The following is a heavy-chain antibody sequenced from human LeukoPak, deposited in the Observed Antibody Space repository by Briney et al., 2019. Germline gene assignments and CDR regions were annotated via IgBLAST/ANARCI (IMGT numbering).Heavy chain of an antibody. Sequence: GGSLRLSCAASGFTLSNYGLHWVRQAPGKGLECVSFIRNDGGYTFYAGSVRGRFTISRDNAKNSLYLQMNSLRAEDTAVYYCARVVGGWYPSYFFDYWGQGTLVTVSS. J-gene: IGHJ4*02. D-gene: IGHD6-19*01. CDR1: GFTLSNYG. CDR2: IRNDGGYT. CDR3: ARVVGGWYPSYFFDY. V-gene: IGHV3-30*02.